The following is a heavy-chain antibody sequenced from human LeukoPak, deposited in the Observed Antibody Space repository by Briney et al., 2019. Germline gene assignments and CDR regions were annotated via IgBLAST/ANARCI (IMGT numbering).Heavy chain of an antibody. J-gene: IGHJ3*02. V-gene: IGHV4-59*11. CDR1: GGSISGHY. Sequence: SETLSLTCTVSGGSISGHYWRWIRQPPGKEPEWIGNIYYRGTTNYNPSLKSRVTMSVDTSTNQFSLKLTSVTAADTAVYYCGRARDMAFDIWGRGTMVTVSS. D-gene: IGHD2-21*02. CDR3: GRARDMAFDI. CDR2: IYYRGTT.